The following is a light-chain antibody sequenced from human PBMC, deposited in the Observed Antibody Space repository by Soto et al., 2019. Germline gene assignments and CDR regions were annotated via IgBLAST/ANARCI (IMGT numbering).Light chain of an antibody. J-gene: IGKJ1*01. V-gene: IGKV1-5*01. CDR3: QQFSSYST. CDR1: QSIDNW. CDR2: AAS. Sequence: DIQMTQSPSTLSASVGDRVTITCRASQSIDNWLGWYQQKPGKAPKLLIYAASTLETGVPSRFSGSGSGTEFTLTIKSLQPDDFATYYCQQFSSYSTFGQGTKVEIK.